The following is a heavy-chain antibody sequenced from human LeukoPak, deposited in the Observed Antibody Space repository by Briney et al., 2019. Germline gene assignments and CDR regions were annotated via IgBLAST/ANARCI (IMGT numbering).Heavy chain of an antibody. Sequence: PSETLSLTCTVSGGSISNYYWSWIRQPPGKGLECIGYIYYSGSTNYNPSLKSRVTISVDTSKNQFSLKLSSVTAADTALYYCAGGKSSGFFDYWGQGILVTVSS. CDR3: AGGKSSGFFDY. CDR2: IYYSGST. CDR1: GGSISNYY. D-gene: IGHD3-10*01. V-gene: IGHV4-59*01. J-gene: IGHJ4*02.